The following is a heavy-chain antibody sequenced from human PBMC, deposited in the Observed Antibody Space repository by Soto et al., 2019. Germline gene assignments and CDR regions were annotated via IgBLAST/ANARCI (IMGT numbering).Heavy chain of an antibody. CDR1: GYNFFDYG. CDR2: VSPKSGNT. D-gene: IGHD1-1*01. J-gene: IGHJ1*01. CDR3: ARGRTVSSIGPLLV. Sequence: QIQLVQSGAEVKQPGASVKVSCKASGYNFFDYGVSWVRQAPGQGPEWMGWVSPKSGNTDYARKVQSRVTMTTDTSTRTAYMELRGLRSDDTAAYYCARGRTVSSIGPLLVWGQGTLVSVSS. V-gene: IGHV1-18*01.